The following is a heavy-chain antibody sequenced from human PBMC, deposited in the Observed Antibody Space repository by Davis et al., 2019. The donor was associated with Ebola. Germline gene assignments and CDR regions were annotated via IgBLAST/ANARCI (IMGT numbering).Heavy chain of an antibody. D-gene: IGHD3-22*01. V-gene: IGHV1-2*02. CDR1: GYTFTGYY. CDR3: ARGGYHYDSSGYYYGNY. J-gene: IGHJ4*02. CDR2: INPNSGGT. Sequence: ASVKVSCKASGYTFTGYYMHWVRQAPGQGPEWMGWINPNSGGTNYAQKFQGRVTMTRDTSINTAYMELSRLTSDDTAVYYCARGGYHYDSSGYYYGNYWGQGALVTVSS.